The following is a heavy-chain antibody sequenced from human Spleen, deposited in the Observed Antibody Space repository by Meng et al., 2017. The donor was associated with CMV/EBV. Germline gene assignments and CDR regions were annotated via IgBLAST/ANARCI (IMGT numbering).Heavy chain of an antibody. D-gene: IGHD2/OR15-2a*01. CDR2: MDPNSGNT. V-gene: IGHV1-8*02. CDR1: GGTFSSYA. J-gene: IGHJ4*02. CDR3: ARSPFYYFDY. Sequence: ASVKVSCKASGGTFSSYAISWVRQAPGQGLEWMGWMDPNSGNTGYAQKFYGRLTMTRNTSISTAYLELSRLRSQDTAVYYCARSPFYYFDYWGQGVLVTVSS.